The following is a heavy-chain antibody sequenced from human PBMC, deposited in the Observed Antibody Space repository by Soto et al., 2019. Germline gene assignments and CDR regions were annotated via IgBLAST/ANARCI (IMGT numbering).Heavy chain of an antibody. CDR3: AHKGPEDWPLDY. V-gene: IGHV2-5*02. D-gene: IGHD3-9*01. J-gene: IGHJ4*02. CDR1: GFSLSPSGVG. Sequence: QITLKESGPTLVRPTQTLTLTCAFSGFSLSPSGVGVGWIRQPPGKALEWLAVIYWDDSKHYSPSLRSRLTITKDTSKNKVVLTMTNMDPMDTGTYYCAHKGPEDWPLDYWGQGTLVTVSS. CDR2: IYWDDSK.